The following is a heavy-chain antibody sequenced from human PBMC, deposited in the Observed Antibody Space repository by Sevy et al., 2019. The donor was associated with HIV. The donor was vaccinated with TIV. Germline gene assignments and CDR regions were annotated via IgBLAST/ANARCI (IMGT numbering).Heavy chain of an antibody. CDR3: ARADYGDYAGEFDY. Sequence: GGSLRLSCAASGITFSSHAMHWVRQAPGKGLEWVTIISYDGSNKYYADSVKGRFTISRDNSKNTLYLQMNSLRAEDTAVYYCARADYGDYAGEFDYWGQGTLVTVSS. D-gene: IGHD4-17*01. V-gene: IGHV3-30-3*01. J-gene: IGHJ4*02. CDR2: ISYDGSNK. CDR1: GITFSSHA.